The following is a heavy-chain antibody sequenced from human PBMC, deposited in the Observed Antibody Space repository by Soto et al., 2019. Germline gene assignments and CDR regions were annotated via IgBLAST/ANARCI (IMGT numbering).Heavy chain of an antibody. D-gene: IGHD1-26*01. CDR1: GGSISSGDYD. Sequence: QVQLQESGPGLVKPSQTLSLTCTVSGGSISSGDYDWSWIRQPPGKGLEWIGYIYYSGSTYYNPSLTSRVTISVDTSKNQFSLRLSSVTAADTAVYYCARGVRYSGAYDTYYGLGVWGQGTTVTVSS. CDR2: IYYSGST. V-gene: IGHV4-30-4*01. J-gene: IGHJ6*02. CDR3: ARGVRYSGAYDTYYGLGV.